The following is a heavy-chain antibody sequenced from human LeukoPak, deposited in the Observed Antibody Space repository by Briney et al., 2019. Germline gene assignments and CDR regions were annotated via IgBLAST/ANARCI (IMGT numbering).Heavy chain of an antibody. J-gene: IGHJ4*02. D-gene: IGHD4-17*01. CDR1: GYTFTGYY. CDR2: INPNSGDT. CDR3: AREEVTTLLRVLDY. V-gene: IGHV1-2*02. Sequence: ASVKVSCKASGYTFTGYYMHWVRQAPGQGLEWMGWINPNSGDTNYAQKFQGRVTMTRDTSISTAYMELSRLRSDDTAVYYCAREEVTTLLRVLDYWGQGTLVTVSS.